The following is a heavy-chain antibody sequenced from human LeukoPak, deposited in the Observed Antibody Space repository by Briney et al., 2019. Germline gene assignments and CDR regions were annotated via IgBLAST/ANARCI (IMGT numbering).Heavy chain of an antibody. Sequence: GASVKVSCKASGGTFSSYAISWVRQAPGQGLEWMGGIIPIFGTANYAQKFQGRVTITTDESTSTAYMELSSLRSEDTAVYYCARVRGESGYDHRGYYMDVWGKGTTVTVSS. CDR2: IIPIFGTA. J-gene: IGHJ6*03. CDR3: ARVRGESGYDHRGYYMDV. D-gene: IGHD5-12*01. V-gene: IGHV1-69*05. CDR1: GGTFSSYA.